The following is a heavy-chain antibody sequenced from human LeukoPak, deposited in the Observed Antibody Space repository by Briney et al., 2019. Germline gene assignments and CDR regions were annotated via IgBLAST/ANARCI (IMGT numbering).Heavy chain of an antibody. CDR1: GGSISSYY. J-gene: IGHJ4*02. CDR2: IYYSGST. CDR3: ARVRADYYGSGTIDY. Sequence: SETLSLTCTVSGGSISSYYWSWIRQPPGKGLEWIGYIYYSGSTNYNPSLKSRVTISVDTSKNQFSLNLSSVTAADTAVYYCARVRADYYGSGTIDYWGQGTLVTVSS. V-gene: IGHV4-59*12. D-gene: IGHD3-10*01.